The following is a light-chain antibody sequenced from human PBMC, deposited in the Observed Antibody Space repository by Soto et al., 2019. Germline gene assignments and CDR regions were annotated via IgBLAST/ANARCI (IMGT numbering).Light chain of an antibody. CDR2: EVT. V-gene: IGLV2-14*01. CDR1: SGDIGSYNR. Sequence: QSALTQPASVSGSPGQSITISCTGTSGDIGSYNRVSWYQQHPGKAPKLIIYEVTDRPSGVSNRFSGSKSGNTASLTISGLQAEDEAEYYCSSYTGINTRACVFGTGTKVTV. CDR3: SSYTGINTRACV. J-gene: IGLJ1*01.